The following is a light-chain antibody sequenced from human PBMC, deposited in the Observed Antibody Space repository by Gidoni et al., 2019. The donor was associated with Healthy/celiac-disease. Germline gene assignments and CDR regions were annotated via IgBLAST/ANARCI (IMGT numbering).Light chain of an antibody. CDR1: QSLLHSNGYNY. V-gene: IGKV2-28*01. Sequence: DIVMTQSPLSLPVTPGEPASIYCRSSQSLLHSNGYNYLDWYLQKPGQSPQLLISLGSNRASGVPDRFSGSGSGTDFTLKISRVEAEDVGVYYCMQALQTPWTFGQGTKVEIK. J-gene: IGKJ1*01. CDR3: MQALQTPWT. CDR2: LGS.